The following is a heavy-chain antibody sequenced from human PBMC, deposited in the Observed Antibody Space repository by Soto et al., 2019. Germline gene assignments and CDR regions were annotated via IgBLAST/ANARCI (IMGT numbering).Heavy chain of an antibody. CDR1: GFGFSNYE. CDR3: ARGDCKTSCYIGF. J-gene: IGHJ4*02. CDR2: ITSSGGAT. D-gene: IGHD2-2*02. V-gene: IGHV3-48*03. Sequence: EVQLVESGGGLVQPGGSLRLSCAASGFGFSNYEMNWVRQAPGKGLEWVSYITSSGGATMYADSVKGRFTISRDNAKDSLYLQMNSPRVEDTAVYYCARGDCKTSCYIGFWGQGALVTVSS.